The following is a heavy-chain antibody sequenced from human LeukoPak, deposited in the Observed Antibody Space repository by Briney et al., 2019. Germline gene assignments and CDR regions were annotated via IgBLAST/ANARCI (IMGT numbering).Heavy chain of an antibody. J-gene: IGHJ5*02. CDR2: IYHSGST. D-gene: IGHD3-10*01. CDR3: ARERRAQLLWFGESYRPPNWFDP. V-gene: IGHV4-4*02. Sequence: MASETLSLTCAVSGGSISSSDWWSWVRQPPGKGLEWIGEIYHSGSTNYNPSLKSRVTISVDTSKNQFSLKLSSVTAADTAVYYCARERRAQLLWFGESYRPPNWFDPWGQGTLVTVSS. CDR1: GGSISSSDW.